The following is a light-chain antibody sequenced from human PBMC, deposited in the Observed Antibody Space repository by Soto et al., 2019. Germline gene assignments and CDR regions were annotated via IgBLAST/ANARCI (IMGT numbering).Light chain of an antibody. CDR1: SSGVENYNL. CDR2: EGS. Sequence: QSALTQPASVSRSPGQSITLSCTRASSGVENYNLVSWYQHHPGKAPKLIIYEGSQRPSGVSDRFSGSKSGNTASLTISGLQAEDEADYYCSSYAGGVVFGGGTKLTVL. V-gene: IGLV2-23*01. CDR3: SSYAGGVV. J-gene: IGLJ3*02.